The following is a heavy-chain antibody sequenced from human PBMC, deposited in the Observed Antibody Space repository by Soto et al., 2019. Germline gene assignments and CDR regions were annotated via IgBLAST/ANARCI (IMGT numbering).Heavy chain of an antibody. J-gene: IGHJ4*02. D-gene: IGHD3-22*01. CDR1: GYTFTGYH. CDR2: INPNSGGT. Sequence: ASVKVSCKASGYTFTGYHMHWVRQAPGQGLEWMGWINPNSGGTNYAQKFQGRVTMTRDTSISTAYMELSRLRSDDTAVYYCARDHYDSSGPDYWGQGTLVTVSS. V-gene: IGHV1-2*02. CDR3: ARDHYDSSGPDY.